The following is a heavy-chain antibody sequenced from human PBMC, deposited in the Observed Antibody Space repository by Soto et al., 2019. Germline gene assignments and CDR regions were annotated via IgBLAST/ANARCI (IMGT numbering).Heavy chain of an antibody. Sequence: GGSLRLSCAASGFTFSSYAMSWVRQAPGKGLEWVSAISGSGGSTYYADSVKGRFTISRDNSKNTLYLQMNSLRAEDTAVYYCAKVDYDFRSGYYTHGYGYWGQGTLVTVS. J-gene: IGHJ4*02. D-gene: IGHD3-3*01. CDR1: GFTFSSYA. V-gene: IGHV3-23*01. CDR2: ISGSGGST. CDR3: AKVDYDFRSGYYTHGYGY.